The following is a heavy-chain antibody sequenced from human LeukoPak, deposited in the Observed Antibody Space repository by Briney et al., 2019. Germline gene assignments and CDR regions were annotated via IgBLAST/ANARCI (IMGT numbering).Heavy chain of an antibody. CDR3: ARLRVSGSYLHYFDY. CDR1: NGSISSYH. CDR2: ILTSGTT. D-gene: IGHD1-26*01. V-gene: IGHV4-4*09. Sequence: PSETLSLTCTVSNGSISSYHWSWVRQPPGKGLEWIGYILTSGTTNYNPSLKSRLTISVDTSKNQFTLKLSSVTAADTAVYYCARLRVSGSYLHYFDYWGQGTLVTVSS. J-gene: IGHJ4*02.